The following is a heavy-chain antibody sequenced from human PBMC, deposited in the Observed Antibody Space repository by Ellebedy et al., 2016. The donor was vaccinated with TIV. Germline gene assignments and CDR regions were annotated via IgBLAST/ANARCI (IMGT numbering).Heavy chain of an antibody. V-gene: IGHV4-59*01. Sequence: SETLSLXXTVSGGSISSYYWSWIRQPPGKGLEWIGYIYYSGSTNYNPSLKSRVTISVDTSKNQFSLKLSSVTAADTAVYYCARDLGPGMDVWGQGTTVTVSS. CDR1: GGSISSYY. CDR3: ARDLGPGMDV. J-gene: IGHJ6*02. CDR2: IYYSGST.